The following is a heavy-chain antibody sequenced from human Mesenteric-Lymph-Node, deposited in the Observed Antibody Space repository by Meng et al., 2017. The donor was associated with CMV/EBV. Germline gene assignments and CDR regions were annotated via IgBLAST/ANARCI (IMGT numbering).Heavy chain of an antibody. CDR3: AKYYSNHFDY. Sequence: LSCAASGFTFSHYAMSWVRQPPGKGLEWVSVTHSGDSHTNSADSVKGRFTISRDDSKNTLYLQMNSLRAEDTAVYYCAKYYSNHFDYWGQGTLVTVSS. V-gene: IGHV3-23*03. CDR1: GFTFSHYA. D-gene: IGHD4-11*01. J-gene: IGHJ4*02. CDR2: THSGDSHT.